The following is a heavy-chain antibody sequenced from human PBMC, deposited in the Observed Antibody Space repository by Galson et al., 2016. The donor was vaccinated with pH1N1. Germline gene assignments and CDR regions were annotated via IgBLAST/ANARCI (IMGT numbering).Heavy chain of an antibody. Sequence: SVKVSCKASGYTFSSFYMRWVRQAPGQGHEWMGIIDPSGVTTIYAQKFQGRVTLTRDTSTRTVYMELTSLRSEDTAVYYCARDAGSYYGYFDYWGQGTLVTVSS. D-gene: IGHD3-10*01. J-gene: IGHJ4*02. CDR3: ARDAGSYYGYFDY. CDR1: GYTFSSFY. V-gene: IGHV1-46*01. CDR2: IDPSGVTT.